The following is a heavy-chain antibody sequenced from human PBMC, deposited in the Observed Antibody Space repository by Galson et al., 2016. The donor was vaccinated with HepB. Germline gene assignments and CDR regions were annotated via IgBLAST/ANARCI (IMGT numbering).Heavy chain of an antibody. V-gene: IGHV1-46*01. J-gene: IGHJ3*02. CDR2: INPNVGST. Sequence: SVKVSCKASGYTFTAYFIYWVRQAPGQGLEWMGFINPNVGSTTFAQKFQDRVTFTRDTSANTAYMELSSLRSEDTALYYCSRWDLVHAFDIWGQGTMVTVSS. CDR3: SRWDLVHAFDI. CDR1: GYTFTAYF. D-gene: IGHD3-10*01.